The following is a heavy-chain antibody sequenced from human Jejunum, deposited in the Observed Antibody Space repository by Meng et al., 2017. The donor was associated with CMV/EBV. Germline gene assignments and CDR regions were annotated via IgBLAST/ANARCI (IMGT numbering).Heavy chain of an antibody. CDR3: ASERWGSGYLDL. CDR2: VNAGNGNT. Sequence: CKASGHPFSNYAMHWVRQAPGQRLEWMGLVNAGNGNTRYSQKCQGRVTISRDTSASTVYMELSSLTSEDTAVYYCASERWGSGYLDLWGRGSLVTVSS. J-gene: IGHJ2*01. V-gene: IGHV1-3*01. CDR1: GHPFSNYA. D-gene: IGHD4-23*01.